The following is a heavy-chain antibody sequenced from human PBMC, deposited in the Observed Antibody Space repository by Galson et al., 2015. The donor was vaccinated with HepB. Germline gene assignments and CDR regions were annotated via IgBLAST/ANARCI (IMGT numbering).Heavy chain of an antibody. V-gene: IGHV3-53*01. CDR3: ARQAITGTDSFDI. Sequence: SLRLSCAASGFPVSSYYMSWVRQAPGKGLEWVSLIYSGSSTDYADSVKGRFTISRESSKNTLYLKMNSLRAEDTAVYYCARQAITGTDSFDIWGRGTVVTVSS. CDR2: IYSGSST. CDR1: GFPVSSYY. D-gene: IGHD1-20*01. J-gene: IGHJ3*02.